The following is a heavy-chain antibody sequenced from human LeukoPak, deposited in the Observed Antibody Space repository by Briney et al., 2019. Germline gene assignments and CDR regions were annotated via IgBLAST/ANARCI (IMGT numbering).Heavy chain of an antibody. V-gene: IGHV4-59*08. J-gene: IGHJ4*02. CDR2: IYYSGST. Sequence: PSETLSLTCTVSGGSISSYYWSWIRQPPGKGLEWIGYIYYSGSTNYNSSLKSRVTISVDTSKNQFSLKLSSVTAADTAVYYCARQHYYDSSGYPSYYFDYWGQGTLVTVSS. D-gene: IGHD3-22*01. CDR3: ARQHYYDSSGYPSYYFDY. CDR1: GGSISSYY.